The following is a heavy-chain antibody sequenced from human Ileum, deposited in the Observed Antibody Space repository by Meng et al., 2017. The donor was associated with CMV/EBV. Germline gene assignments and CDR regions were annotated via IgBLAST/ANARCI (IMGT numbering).Heavy chain of an antibody. CDR2: IIPISGTT. J-gene: IGHJ4*02. V-gene: IGHV1-69*05. CDR3: AKHGGAADMANPVDF. CDR1: GGTFSSYA. D-gene: IGHD4-23*01. Sequence: SGGTFSSYAVSWVRQAPGQGLEWMGGIIPISGTTYYAQKFQGRVTITTDMSTRTTYMDLSRLKFDDTAVYYCAKHGGAADMANPVDFWGQGTLVTVSS.